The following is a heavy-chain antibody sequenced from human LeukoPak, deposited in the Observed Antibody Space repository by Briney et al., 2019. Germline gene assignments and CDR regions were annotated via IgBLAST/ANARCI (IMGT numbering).Heavy chain of an antibody. J-gene: IGHJ4*02. CDR1: GFTFSNHA. V-gene: IGHV3-64D*09. Sequence: GGSLRLSCAASGFTFSNHAMSWVRQAPGKGLEYVSTISSNGGSTYYADSVKGRFTISRDNSKNTLYLQMSSLRAEDTAVYYCVKGSSGWYEGYFDYWGQGTLVTVSS. D-gene: IGHD6-19*01. CDR2: ISSNGGST. CDR3: VKGSSGWYEGYFDY.